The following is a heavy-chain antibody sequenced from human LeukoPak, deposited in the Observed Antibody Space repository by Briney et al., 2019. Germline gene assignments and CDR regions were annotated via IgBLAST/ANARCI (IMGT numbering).Heavy chain of an antibody. D-gene: IGHD2-2*01. CDR1: GYSFTSYW. V-gene: IGHV5-51*01. CDR3: ARQPVVPAAMASWFDP. J-gene: IGHJ5*02. Sequence: GESLKISCKGSGYSFTSYWIGWVRQMPGKGLEWVGIIYPGDSDTRYSPSFQGQVTISADKSISTAYLQWSSLRASDTAMYYCARQPVVPAAMASWFDPWGQGTLVTVSS. CDR2: IYPGDSDT.